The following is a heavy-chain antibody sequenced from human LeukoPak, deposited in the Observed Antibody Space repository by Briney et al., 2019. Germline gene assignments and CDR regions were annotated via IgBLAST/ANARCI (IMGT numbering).Heavy chain of an antibody. V-gene: IGHV5-51*01. J-gene: IGHJ5*02. CDR3: ARIGIAAAIWFDP. CDR2: IYPGDSDT. CDR1: GYSFTSYW. Sequence: GESLKISCKGSGYSFTSYWSGWVRQMPGKGLEWMGIIYPGDSDTRYSPSFQGQVTISADKSISTAYLQWSSLRASDTAMYYCARIGIAAAIWFDPWGQGTLVTVSS. D-gene: IGHD6-13*01.